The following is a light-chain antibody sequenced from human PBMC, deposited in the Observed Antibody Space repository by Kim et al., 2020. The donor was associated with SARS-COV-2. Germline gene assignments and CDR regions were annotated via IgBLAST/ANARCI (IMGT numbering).Light chain of an antibody. CDR3: QQYNDYLT. CDR2: DAS. V-gene: IGKV1-5*01. Sequence: GDRVTITCRASQSISTWLAWYQQKPGKAPKLLIYDASTLESGAPSRFSGSGSGTEFTLTISSLQHDDFATYYCQQYNDYLTFGGGTKV. J-gene: IGKJ4*01. CDR1: QSISTW.